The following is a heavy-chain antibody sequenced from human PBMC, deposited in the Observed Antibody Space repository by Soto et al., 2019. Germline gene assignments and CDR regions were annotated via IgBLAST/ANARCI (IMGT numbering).Heavy chain of an antibody. J-gene: IGHJ6*03. V-gene: IGHV4-31*03. CDR2: IYYSGST. CDR3: ARDLRAVSNYYYYYYMDV. CDR1: GGSISSGGYY. Sequence: NPSETLSLTCTVSGGSISSGGYYWSWIRQHPGKGLEWIGYIYYSGSTYYNPSLKSRVTISVDTSKNQFSLKLSSVTAADTAVYYCARDLRAVSNYYYYYYMDVWGKGTTVTVSS.